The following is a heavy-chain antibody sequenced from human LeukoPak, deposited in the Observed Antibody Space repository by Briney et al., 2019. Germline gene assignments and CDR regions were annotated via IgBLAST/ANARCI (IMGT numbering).Heavy chain of an antibody. CDR3: AKDMWMNYYDSSGYPVN. D-gene: IGHD3-22*01. Sequence: GRSLRLSCAASGFTFDDYAMHWVRQAPGKGLEWVSGISWNSGSIGYADSVKGRFTISRDNAKNSLYLQMNSLRTEDTALYYCAKDMWMNYYDSSGYPVNWGQGTLVTVSS. V-gene: IGHV3-9*01. J-gene: IGHJ4*02. CDR1: GFTFDDYA. CDR2: ISWNSGSI.